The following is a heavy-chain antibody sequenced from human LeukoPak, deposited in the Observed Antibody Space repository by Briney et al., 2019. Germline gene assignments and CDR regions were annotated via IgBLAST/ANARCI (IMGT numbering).Heavy chain of an antibody. D-gene: IGHD4-17*01. CDR1: GVTLSNYA. V-gene: IGHV3-30*04. CDR3: ATDYGDYEPIDY. Sequence: GGSLRLSCTASGVTLSNYAMHWVRRPPGRGLERVAVISFDGTNKYYGDSVEGRFSVSRDNSKNTLYLQMDSLRPDDTAIYYCATDYGDYEPIDYWGQGTLVTVSS. J-gene: IGHJ4*02. CDR2: ISFDGTNK.